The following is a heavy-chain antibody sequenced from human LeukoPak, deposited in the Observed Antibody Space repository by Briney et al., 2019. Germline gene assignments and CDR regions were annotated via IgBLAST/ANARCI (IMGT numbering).Heavy chain of an antibody. J-gene: IGHJ3*02. Sequence: SETLSLTCTVSGGSISSYYWSWIRQPPGKGLEWIGYIYYSGSTNYNPSLKSRVTISVDTSKNQFSLKLSSVTAADTAVYYCARGLRFLEWLLIPNAFDIWGQGTMVTVSS. D-gene: IGHD3-3*01. V-gene: IGHV4-59*01. CDR3: ARGLRFLEWLLIPNAFDI. CDR1: GGSISSYY. CDR2: IYYSGST.